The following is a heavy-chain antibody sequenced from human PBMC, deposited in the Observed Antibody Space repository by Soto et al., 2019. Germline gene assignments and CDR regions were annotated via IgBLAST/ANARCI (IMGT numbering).Heavy chain of an antibody. D-gene: IGHD6-19*01. Sequence: QVQLVESGGGVVQPGRSLRLSCVASGFTFYNYGMHWVRQAPGKGLEWVAAIWPDGDIEHYPDSVKGRFTISRDNSRNTLYLQMNSLRAEAKAMYYCAKVGTVATTQMGWCDPWGQGTLVSVSS. CDR2: IWPDGDIE. CDR3: AKVGTVATTQMGWCDP. CDR1: GFTFYNYG. V-gene: IGHV3-33*06. J-gene: IGHJ5*02.